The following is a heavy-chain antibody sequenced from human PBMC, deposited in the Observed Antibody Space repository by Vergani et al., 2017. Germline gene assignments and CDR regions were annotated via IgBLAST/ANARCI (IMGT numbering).Heavy chain of an antibody. CDR3: GHIPPFIWNYGWVDF. Sequence: QITLTESGPTRVRPTETLTLTCSFSGFSLATSGVGVTWIRQSPGKALEWLALVYWHGEKSHRPSMPSRLPISNDPSSYWVGLTLTNVQPVDTATYYCGHIPPFIWNYGWVDFRGQGIMVTVS. V-gene: IGHV2-5*01. D-gene: IGHD1-7*01. CDR2: VYWHGEK. J-gene: IGHJ5*01. CDR1: GFSLATSGVG.